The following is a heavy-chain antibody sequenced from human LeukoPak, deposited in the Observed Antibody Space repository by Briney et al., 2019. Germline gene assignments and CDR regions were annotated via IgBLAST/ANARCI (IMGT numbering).Heavy chain of an antibody. CDR2: IRGKAYGGTT. CDR3: SRVRYCSGRSCYFGAFDI. D-gene: IGHD2-15*01. V-gene: IGHV3-49*04. Sequence: PGGSLRLSCTASGLTFGDYAMSWVRQAPGKGLEWVSFIRGKAYGGTTEYAASVKGRFIISRDDSKSIAYLQMNSLKTEDTAVYYCSRVRYCSGRSCYFGAFDIWGQGTMVTVSS. CDR1: GLTFGDYA. J-gene: IGHJ3*02.